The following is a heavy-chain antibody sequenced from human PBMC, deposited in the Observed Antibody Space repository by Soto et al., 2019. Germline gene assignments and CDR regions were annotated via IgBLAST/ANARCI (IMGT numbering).Heavy chain of an antibody. V-gene: IGHV3-9*01. Sequence: PGGSLRLSCAASGFTFGDDAMHWVRQAPGKGLEWVSGISWNSGIIDYADSVKGRFTISRDNAKNSLSLQMNSLRGEDAALYYCAKSSCSSINCYGGFDYWGQGTLVTVSS. CDR1: GFTFGDDA. D-gene: IGHD2-2*01. CDR2: ISWNSGII. CDR3: AKSSCSSINCYGGFDY. J-gene: IGHJ4*02.